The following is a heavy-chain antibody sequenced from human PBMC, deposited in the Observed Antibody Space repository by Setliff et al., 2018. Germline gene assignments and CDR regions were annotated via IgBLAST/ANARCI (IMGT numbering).Heavy chain of an antibody. V-gene: IGHV7-4-1*02. J-gene: IGHJ6*03. CDR3: ARASRFGTTVWKGDYYMDV. CDR1: GYTFSSYA. D-gene: IGHD4-4*01. Sequence: GASVKVSCKASGYTFSSYAMGWMRQAPGQRLEWMGWINTNTGNPSYAQDFTGRLVFSLDTSVSTAYLQISSLKAEDSAVYYCARASRFGTTVWKGDYYMDVWGKGTKVTVSS. CDR2: INTNTGNP.